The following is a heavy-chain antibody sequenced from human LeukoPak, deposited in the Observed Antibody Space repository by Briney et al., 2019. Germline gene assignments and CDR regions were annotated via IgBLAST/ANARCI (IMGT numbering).Heavy chain of an antibody. V-gene: IGHV1-2*02. J-gene: IGHJ6*03. D-gene: IGHD4-17*01. CDR2: INPNSGGT. Sequence: ASVKVSCKASGYTFTGYYIHWVRQAPGQGLEWMGWINPNSGGTIYAQKLQGRVTMTRDTSISTAYMELSRLRSDDTAVYYCARDPHYGDFRRYYFYMDVWGKGTTVTVSS. CDR1: GYTFTGYY. CDR3: ARDPHYGDFRRYYFYMDV.